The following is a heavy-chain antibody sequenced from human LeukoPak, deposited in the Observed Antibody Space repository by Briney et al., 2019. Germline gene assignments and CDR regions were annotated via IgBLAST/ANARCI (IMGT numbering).Heavy chain of an antibody. CDR1: GYSISSGYY. CDR3: ARHRRGVHTYYDILTGYSTHDY. CDR2: IYHSGST. Sequence: SETLSLTCAVSGYSISSGYYWGWIRQPPGKGLEWIGSIYHSGSTYYNPSLKSRVTISVDTSKNQFSLKPSSVTAADTAVYYCARHRRGVHTYYDILTGYSTHDYWGQGTLVTVSS. D-gene: IGHD3-9*01. J-gene: IGHJ4*02. V-gene: IGHV4-38-2*01.